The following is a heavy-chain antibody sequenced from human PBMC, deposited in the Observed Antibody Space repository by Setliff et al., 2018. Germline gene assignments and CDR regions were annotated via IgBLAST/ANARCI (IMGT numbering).Heavy chain of an antibody. D-gene: IGHD3-22*01. CDR3: ARDVFPYHYEGAFDI. CDR2: INPSSGRT. Sequence: SVKVSCKASGYTFTSHYMHWVRQAPGLGLEWMGTINPSSGRTSYAQKFQGRVTMTRDTSTSTVYMDMCSLRSEDTAVYYCARDVFPYHYEGAFDIWGQGTMVTVS. V-gene: IGHV1-46*01. J-gene: IGHJ3*02. CDR1: GYTFTSHY.